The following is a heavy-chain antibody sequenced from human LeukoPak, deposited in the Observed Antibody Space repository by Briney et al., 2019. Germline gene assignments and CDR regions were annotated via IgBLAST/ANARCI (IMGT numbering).Heavy chain of an antibody. CDR2: ISSSGSTI. J-gene: IGHJ6*03. Sequence: PGGSLRLSCAASGFTFSDYYMSWIRQAPGKGLEWVSYISSSGSTIYYADSVKGRLTISRDNAKNSLYLQMNSLRAEDTAVYYCARVGATTQGPYYYYYYYMDVWGKGTTVTISS. V-gene: IGHV3-11*01. CDR1: GFTFSDYY. D-gene: IGHD5-24*01. CDR3: ARVGATTQGPYYYYYYYMDV.